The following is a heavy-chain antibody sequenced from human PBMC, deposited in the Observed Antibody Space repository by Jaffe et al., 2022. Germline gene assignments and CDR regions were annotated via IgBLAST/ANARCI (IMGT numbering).Heavy chain of an antibody. V-gene: IGHV4-38-2*01. CDR3: ARQKRILTGHFDY. Sequence: QVQLQESGPGLVKPSETLSLTCAVSGYSISSGYYWGWIRQPPGKGLEWIGSIYHSGSTYYNPSLKSRVTISVDTSKNQFSLKLSSVTAADTAVYYCARQKRILTGHFDYWGQGTLVTVSS. J-gene: IGHJ4*02. CDR2: IYHSGST. CDR1: GYSISSGYY. D-gene: IGHD3-9*01.